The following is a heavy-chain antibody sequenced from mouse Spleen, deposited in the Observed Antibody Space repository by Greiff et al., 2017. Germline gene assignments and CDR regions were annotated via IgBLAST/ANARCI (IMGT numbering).Heavy chain of an antibody. D-gene: IGHD2-4*01. CDR2: ISSGGGST. CDR3: ARDGGLRRIDAMDY. V-gene: IGHV5-6-4*01. CDR1: GFTFSSYY. J-gene: IGHJ4*01. Sequence: EVKLVESGGGLVKLGGSLKLSCAASGFTFSSYYMSWVRQTPEKRLEWVATISSGGGSTYYPDSVKGRFTISRDNAKNTLYLQMSSLNSEDTAVYYCARDGGLRRIDAMDYWGQGTSVTVSS.